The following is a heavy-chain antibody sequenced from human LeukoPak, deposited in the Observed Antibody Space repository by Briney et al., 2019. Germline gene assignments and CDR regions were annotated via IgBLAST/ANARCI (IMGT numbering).Heavy chain of an antibody. CDR3: AGASVENGDYDYFDY. J-gene: IGHJ4*02. CDR2: IYYSGST. CDR1: GGSISSYY. Sequence: SETLSLTCTVSGGSISSYYWSWIRQPPGKGLEWIGYIYYSGSTNYNPSLKSRVTISVDTSKNQFSLKLSSVTAADTAVYYCAGASVENGDYDYFDYWGQGTLVTVSS. D-gene: IGHD4-17*01. V-gene: IGHV4-59*01.